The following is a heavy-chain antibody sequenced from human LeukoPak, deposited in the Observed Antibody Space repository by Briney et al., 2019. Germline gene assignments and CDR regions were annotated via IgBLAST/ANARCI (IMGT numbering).Heavy chain of an antibody. J-gene: IGHJ4*02. Sequence: GGSLRLSCAASGFTFSSYAMYWVRQAPGKGLEWVAVLSYDGSNNYYADSVKGRFTISRDNSKRTLYLQMSSPRPEDTAVYYCARDGSQHCSRASCYSHFDYWGQGTLVTVSS. V-gene: IGHV3-30-3*01. D-gene: IGHD2-2*01. CDR1: GFTFSSYA. CDR3: ARDGSQHCSRASCYSHFDY. CDR2: LSYDGSNN.